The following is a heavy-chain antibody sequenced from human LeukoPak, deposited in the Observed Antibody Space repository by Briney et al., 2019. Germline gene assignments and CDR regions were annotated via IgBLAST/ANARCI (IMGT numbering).Heavy chain of an antibody. CDR2: IKQDGSEK. J-gene: IGHJ4*02. CDR3: AREAAAAHPDY. D-gene: IGHD6-13*01. V-gene: IGHV3-7*05. CDR1: GFTFSSYW. Sequence: GGSLRLSCAASGFTFSSYWMSWVRQAPGKGLEWVANIKQDGSEKYYVDSVKGRFTISRDNAKNVLYLQMNSLRAEDTAVYYCAREAAAAHPDYWGQGTLVVVSA.